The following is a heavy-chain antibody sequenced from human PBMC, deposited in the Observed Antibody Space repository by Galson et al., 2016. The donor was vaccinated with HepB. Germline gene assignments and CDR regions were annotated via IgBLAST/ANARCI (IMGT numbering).Heavy chain of an antibody. CDR1: GYSFTNYW. J-gene: IGHJ4*02. Sequence: QSGAEVKKPGESLRISCKGSGYSFTNYWITWVRQMPGKGLEWMGKIDPTDSSTNYSPSSQGHVTISADKSISTAYLQWSSLKASDTAMYYCARQGVGASGYWGQGTLVTVSS. CDR2: IDPTDSST. CDR3: ARQGVGASGY. D-gene: IGHD1-26*01. V-gene: IGHV5-10-1*01.